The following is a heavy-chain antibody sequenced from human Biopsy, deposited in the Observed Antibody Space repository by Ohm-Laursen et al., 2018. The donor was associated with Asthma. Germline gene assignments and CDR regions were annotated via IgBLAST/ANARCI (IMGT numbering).Heavy chain of an antibody. D-gene: IGHD2-2*01. CDR1: GGTFNTYV. V-gene: IGHV1-69*01. CDR2: INSVFGTT. CDR3: ARKAGSCISRTCYSLDY. J-gene: IGHJ4*02. Sequence: SSVKVSCKSLGGTFNTYVIGWVRQAPGQGLEWMGGINSVFGTTTYPQKFQDRVTITADDSTSTVYMELSGLRSEDTAVYYCARKAGSCISRTCYSLDYWGQGTLVTVSS.